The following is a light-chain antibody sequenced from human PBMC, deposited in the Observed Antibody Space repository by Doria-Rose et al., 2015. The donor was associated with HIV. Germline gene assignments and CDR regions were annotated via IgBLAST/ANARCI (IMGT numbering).Light chain of an antibody. J-gene: IGKJ1*01. CDR1: QSFSSTY. V-gene: IGKV3-20*01. CDR2: DGS. Sequence: TQSPCTLSLSPGESATLFCRASQSFSSTYLAWYQQKPGQAPSLLIYDGSTRATGIPDRFSASGSGTDFTLTINRLEPEDFALYYCHQYGTSWTFGQGTKVEI. CDR3: HQYGTSWT.